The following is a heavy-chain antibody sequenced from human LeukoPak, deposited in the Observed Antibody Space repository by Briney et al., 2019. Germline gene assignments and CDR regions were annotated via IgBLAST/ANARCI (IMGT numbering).Heavy chain of an antibody. CDR1: GFTFSSYA. Sequence: SLRXSCXASGFTFSSYAMSWVRQAPGKGLEWVSAISGSGGSTYYADSVKGRFTISRDNSKNTLYLQMNSLRAEDTAVYYCAKDKTAPRITIFGVVNGWFDPWGQGTLVTVSS. CDR2: ISGSGGST. J-gene: IGHJ5*02. V-gene: IGHV3-23*01. CDR3: AKDKTAPRITIFGVVNGWFDP. D-gene: IGHD3-3*01.